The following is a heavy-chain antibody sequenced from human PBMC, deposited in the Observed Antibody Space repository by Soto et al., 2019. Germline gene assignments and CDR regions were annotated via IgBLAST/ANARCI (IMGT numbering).Heavy chain of an antibody. D-gene: IGHD3-10*01. CDR1: GFTFSSYS. Sequence: GFTFSSYSMNWVRQAPGKGLEWVSSISSSSSYIYYADSVKGRFTISRDNAKNSLYLQMNSLRAEDTAVYYCARDLQYYGSGSYFRVLAFDIWGQGTMVTVS. V-gene: IGHV3-21*01. CDR3: ARDLQYYGSGSYFRVLAFDI. J-gene: IGHJ3*02. CDR2: ISSSSSYI.